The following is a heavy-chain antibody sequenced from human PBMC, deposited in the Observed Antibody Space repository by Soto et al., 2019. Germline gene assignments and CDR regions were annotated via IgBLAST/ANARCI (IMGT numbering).Heavy chain of an antibody. CDR2: IWYDGSNK. D-gene: IGHD3-22*01. J-gene: IGHJ6*02. CDR1: GFTFSSYG. CDR3: ARFGYYYDSSAKARGYYYYGMDV. Sequence: GGSLRLSCAASGFTFSSYGMHWVRQAPGKGLEWVAVIWYDGSNKYYADSVKGRFTISRDNSKKTLYLQMNSLRAEDTAVYYCARFGYYYDSSAKARGYYYYGMDVWGQGTTVTVSS. V-gene: IGHV3-33*01.